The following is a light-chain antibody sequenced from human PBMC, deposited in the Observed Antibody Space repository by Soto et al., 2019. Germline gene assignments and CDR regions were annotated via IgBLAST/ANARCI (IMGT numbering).Light chain of an antibody. CDR2: LGS. CDR3: MQALQAPLT. Sequence: DIVMTQSPLPLSVTPGEPASISCRSSQSLLHSSGNNYLDWYLQKPGQSPQLLIYLGSNRAPGVPDRLSGSGSGTDFTLKISRVEAEDVGVYYCMQALQAPLTFGGGTKVDIK. CDR1: QSLLHSSGNNY. V-gene: IGKV2-28*01. J-gene: IGKJ4*01.